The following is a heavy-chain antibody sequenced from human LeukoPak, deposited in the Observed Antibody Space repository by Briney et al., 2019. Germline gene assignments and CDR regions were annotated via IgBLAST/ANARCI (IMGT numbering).Heavy chain of an antibody. Sequence: PVQVPCHASAGPLRSYAICWVRRAPRPAREGMGGIMPIFGTANYAQKFQGRVTITTDDSTSTAYMELSSLRSEDTAVYYCARGPGSSSWNPYDAFDIWGQGTMVTVSS. CDR3: ARGPGSSSWNPYDAFDI. CDR2: IMPIFGTA. D-gene: IGHD6-13*01. V-gene: IGHV1-69*05. J-gene: IGHJ3*02. CDR1: AGPLRSYA.